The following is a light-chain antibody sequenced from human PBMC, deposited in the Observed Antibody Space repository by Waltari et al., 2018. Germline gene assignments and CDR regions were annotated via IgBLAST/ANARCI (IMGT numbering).Light chain of an antibody. V-gene: IGKV4-1*01. CDR2: WAS. J-gene: IGKJ1*01. CDR3: QQYYNTPPT. CDR1: QSVLYTSNNKNY. Sequence: DIVMTQSPDSLAVSLGERATINCKSSQSVLYTSNNKNYLAWYQQKPGQPPKLLISWASTRESGVPDRFSGSGSWTDFTLTISSLQAEDVAVYHCQQYYNTPPTFGQGTKVEIK.